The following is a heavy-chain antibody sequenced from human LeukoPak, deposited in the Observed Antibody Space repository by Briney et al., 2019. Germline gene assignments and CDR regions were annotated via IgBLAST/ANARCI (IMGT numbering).Heavy chain of an antibody. D-gene: IGHD6-13*01. CDR3: AREGSAAGWDYFDY. Sequence: SETLSLTCTVSGGSINSYYWSWIRQPPGKGLEWIGYIYYSGSTNYNPSLKSRVTISVDTSKNQFSLKLNSLTTADTAVYYCAREGSAAGWDYFDYWGQGTLVTVSS. CDR2: IYYSGST. J-gene: IGHJ4*02. V-gene: IGHV4-59*12. CDR1: GGSINSYY.